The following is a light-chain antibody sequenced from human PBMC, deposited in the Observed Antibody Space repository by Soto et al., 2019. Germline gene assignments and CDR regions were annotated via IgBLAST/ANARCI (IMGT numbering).Light chain of an antibody. J-gene: IGLJ3*02. Sequence: QSVLTQPASVSGSPGQSITISCTGTSSDIGSYNYVSWYQQHPGKAPKLMIYDVSNRPSGVSNRFSGSKSGNTASLTIYGLQAEDEADYYCFSYTTSSTWVFGGGTKVTVL. CDR3: FSYTTSSTWV. CDR2: DVS. V-gene: IGLV2-14*01. CDR1: SSDIGSYNY.